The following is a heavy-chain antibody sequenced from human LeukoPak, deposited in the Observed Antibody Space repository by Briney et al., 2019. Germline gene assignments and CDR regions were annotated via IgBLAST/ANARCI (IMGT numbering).Heavy chain of an antibody. D-gene: IGHD3-10*01. J-gene: IGHJ6*02. CDR1: GYTFTSYD. Sequence: ASVKVSCKASGYTFTSYDINWVRQATGQGLEWMGWMNPNSGNTGYAQKFQGRVTMTRNTSISTAYMELSGLRSEDTAVYYCARHYYGSGSFQPYYGMDVWGQGTTVTVSS. CDR2: MNPNSGNT. CDR3: ARHYYGSGSFQPYYGMDV. V-gene: IGHV1-8*01.